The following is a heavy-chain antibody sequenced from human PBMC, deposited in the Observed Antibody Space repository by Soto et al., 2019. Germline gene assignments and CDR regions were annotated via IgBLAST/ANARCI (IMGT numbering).Heavy chain of an antibody. Sequence: QVQLVQSGAELKKPGSSVKVSCTASGGTFSSYAISWVRQAPGQGLEWMGGIIPIFGTAYYAQNFQGRVTITADESTSTAYMEMSSLRSVDTAVYYCARDSSAWFGEFLWNYCMDVWGHGTTVTVCS. CDR3: ARDSSAWFGEFLWNYCMDV. CDR1: GGTFSSYA. D-gene: IGHD3-10*01. V-gene: IGHV1-69*01. CDR2: IIPIFGTA. J-gene: IGHJ6*01.